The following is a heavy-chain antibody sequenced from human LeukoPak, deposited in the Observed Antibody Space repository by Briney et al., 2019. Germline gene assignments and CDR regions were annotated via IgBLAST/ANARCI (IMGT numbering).Heavy chain of an antibody. CDR2: ISSSGSTI. V-gene: IGHV3-11*04. J-gene: IGHJ4*02. CDR3: ARDRVVAGPDSPHYFDY. CDR1: GFTFSDYY. D-gene: IGHD2-15*01. Sequence: GGSLRLSCAASGFTFSDYYMSGIRQAPGKGLEWVSYISSSGSTIYYADSVKGRFTISRDNAKNSLYLQMNSLRAEDTAVYYCARDRVVAGPDSPHYFDYWGQGTLVTVSS.